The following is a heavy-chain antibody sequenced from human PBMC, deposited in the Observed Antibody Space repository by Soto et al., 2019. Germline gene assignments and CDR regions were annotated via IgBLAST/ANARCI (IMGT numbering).Heavy chain of an antibody. J-gene: IGHJ4*02. CDR2: INPSGGST. CDR1: GYTFTSYY. CDR3: ATGSRSWYSDY. D-gene: IGHD6-13*01. V-gene: IGHV1-46*01. Sequence: ASVKVSCKASGYTFTSYYMHWVRQAPGQGLEWMGIINPSGGSTSYAQKFQGRVTMTRDTSKSTVYMELSSLRSEDTAVYYCATGSRSWYSDYWGQGTLVTVYS.